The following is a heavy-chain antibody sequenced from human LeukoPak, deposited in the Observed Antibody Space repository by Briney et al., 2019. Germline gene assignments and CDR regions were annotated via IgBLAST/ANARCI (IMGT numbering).Heavy chain of an antibody. CDR1: GYTFTSYA. J-gene: IGHJ4*02. D-gene: IGHD6-19*01. CDR3: ARDKSGSSGWYSYFDY. V-gene: IGHV1-2*02. CDR2: INPNSGDT. Sequence: GASVKVSCKASGYTFTSYAMNWVRQAPGQGLEWMGWINPNSGDTNYAQKFQGRVTMTRDTSISTAYMELSRLRSDDTAVYYCARDKSGSSGWYSYFDYWGQGTLVTVSS.